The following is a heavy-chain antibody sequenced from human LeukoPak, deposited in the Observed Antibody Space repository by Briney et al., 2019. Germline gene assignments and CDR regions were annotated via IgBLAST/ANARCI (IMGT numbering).Heavy chain of an antibody. Sequence: PSETLSLTCTVSGGSISSYYWSWIRQPPGKGLEWIGYIYYSGSTNYNPSLKSRVTISVDTSKNQFSLKLSSVTAADTAVYYCARSSGKNYYYYNGMDVWGQGTTVTVSS. V-gene: IGHV4-59*01. CDR1: GGSISSYY. CDR3: ARSSGKNYYYYNGMDV. D-gene: IGHD3-10*01. CDR2: IYYSGST. J-gene: IGHJ6*02.